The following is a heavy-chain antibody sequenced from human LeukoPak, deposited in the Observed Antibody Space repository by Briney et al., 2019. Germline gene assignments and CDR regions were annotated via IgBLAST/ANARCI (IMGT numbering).Heavy chain of an antibody. D-gene: IGHD4-17*01. J-gene: IGHJ2*01. Sequence: GGSLRLSCAASGFTFSSYGMHWVRQPPGKGLVWVSRITGDGSSTTYADSVKGRFTISRDNAKNTLYLQMISLRAEDTAVYYCARDTGWYFDLWGRGTLVTVSS. CDR2: ITGDGSST. CDR1: GFTFSSYG. V-gene: IGHV3-74*01. CDR3: ARDTGWYFDL.